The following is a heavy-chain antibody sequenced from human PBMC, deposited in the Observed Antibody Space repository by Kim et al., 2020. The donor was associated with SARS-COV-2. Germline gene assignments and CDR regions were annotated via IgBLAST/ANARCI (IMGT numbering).Heavy chain of an antibody. J-gene: IGHJ4*02. Sequence: GGSLRLSCAASGFTFSSYSMNWVRQAPGKGLEWVSYISSSSSTIYYADSVKGRFTISRDNAKNSLYLQMNSLRDEDTAVYYCARGYISGYDSSPLNWGQGTLVTVSS. CDR1: GFTFSSYS. CDR3: ARGYISGYDSSPLN. CDR2: ISSSSSTI. V-gene: IGHV3-48*02. D-gene: IGHD3-22*01.